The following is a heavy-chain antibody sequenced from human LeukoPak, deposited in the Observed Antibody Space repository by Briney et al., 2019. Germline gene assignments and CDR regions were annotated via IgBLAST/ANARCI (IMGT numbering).Heavy chain of an antibody. J-gene: IGHJ5*02. CDR3: ARDAGRFCTRGSCFSDA. CDR2: IKEDGSET. V-gene: IGHV3-7*05. Sequence: GGSLRLSCAGSGFQFNTYWISWIRQAPGKGLQWLGNIKEDGSETYYVGSLKGRLTISRDNAKNSSFLEMSSLGVEDTAVYYCARDAGRFCTRGSCFSDAWGQGTLVTVSS. D-gene: IGHD2-15*01. CDR1: GFQFNTYW.